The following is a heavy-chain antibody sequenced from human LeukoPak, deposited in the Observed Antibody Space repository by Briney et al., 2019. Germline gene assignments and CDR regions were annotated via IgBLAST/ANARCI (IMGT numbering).Heavy chain of an antibody. J-gene: IGHJ4*02. CDR3: ASRLWSGYYYFDY. CDR1: GGTFSSYA. D-gene: IGHD3-3*01. Sequence: ASVKVSCKASGGTFSSYAISWVRQAPGQGLEWMGGIIPIFGTANYAQKFQGRVTITADESTSTAYMELSSLRSEDTAVYYCASRLWSGYYYFDYWGQGTLVTVSS. V-gene: IGHV1-69*13. CDR2: IIPIFGTA.